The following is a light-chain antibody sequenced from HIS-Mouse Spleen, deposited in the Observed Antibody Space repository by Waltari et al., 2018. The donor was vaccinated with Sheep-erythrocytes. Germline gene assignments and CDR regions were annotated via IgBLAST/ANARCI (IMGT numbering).Light chain of an antibody. Sequence: AIRMTQSPSSFSASTGDRVTITCRASQGISSYLAWYQQKPGKAPKLLFYAASTLQSGVPSRFSGSGSGTDLTLTISCLQSEDFATYYCQQYYSYPPTFGQGTKVEIK. CDR3: QQYYSYPPT. CDR1: QGISSY. J-gene: IGKJ1*01. CDR2: AAS. V-gene: IGKV1-8*01.